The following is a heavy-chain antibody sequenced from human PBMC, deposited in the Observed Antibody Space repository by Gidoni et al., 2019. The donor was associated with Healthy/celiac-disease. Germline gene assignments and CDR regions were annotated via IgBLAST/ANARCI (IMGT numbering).Heavy chain of an antibody. D-gene: IGHD2-15*01. J-gene: IGHJ4*02. CDR1: GFTFSAYY. Sequence: QVQLVESGGGVVKPGGSLRLSCAASGFTFSAYYMSWIRQAPGKGLGLVSYLSSSGSTIYYADSVKGRFTISRDNAKNSLYLQMNSLRAEDTAVYYCASMGYCSGGSCYGGIDYWGQGTLVTVSS. CDR3: ASMGYCSGGSCYGGIDY. V-gene: IGHV3-11*01. CDR2: LSSSGSTI.